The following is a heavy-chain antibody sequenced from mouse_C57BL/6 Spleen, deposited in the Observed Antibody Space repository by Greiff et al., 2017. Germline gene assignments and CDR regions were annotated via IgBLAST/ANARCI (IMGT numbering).Heavy chain of an antibody. D-gene: IGHD2-4*01. V-gene: IGHV5-6*01. CDR1: GFTFSSYG. J-gene: IGHJ3*01. Sequence: EVHLVESGGDLVKPGGSLKLSCAASGFTFSSYGMSWVRQTPDKRLEWVATISSGGSYTYYPDSVKGRFTISRDNAKNTLYLQMSSLKSEDTAMYYCARQRDYDYAWFAYWGQGTLVTVSA. CDR2: ISSGGSYT. CDR3: ARQRDYDYAWFAY.